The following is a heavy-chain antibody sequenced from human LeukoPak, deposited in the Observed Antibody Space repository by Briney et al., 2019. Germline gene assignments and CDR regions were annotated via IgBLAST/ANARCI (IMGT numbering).Heavy chain of an antibody. CDR2: ISYGGDNK. CDR3: ARDISGSFSVDY. V-gene: IGHV3-30-3*01. D-gene: IGHD1-26*01. CDR1: GFTFSSYV. Sequence: PGGSLRLSCAASGFTFSSYVMHCVRQAPGEGLEWVAAISYGGDNKYYADSVKGRFTVSRDNSKNTLYLQVNSLRPEDTAVYYCARDISGSFSVDYWGQGTLVTVSS. J-gene: IGHJ4*02.